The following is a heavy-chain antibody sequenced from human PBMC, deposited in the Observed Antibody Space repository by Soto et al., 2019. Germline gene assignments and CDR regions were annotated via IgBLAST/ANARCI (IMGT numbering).Heavy chain of an antibody. CDR2: INPNSGGT. J-gene: IGHJ3*02. Sequence: ASVKVPCKASGYTFTGYYMHWVRQAPGQGLEWMGWINPNSGGTNYAQKFQGRVTMTRDTSISTAYMELSRLRSDDTAVYYCARVRIVVVVAATTGGAFDIWGQGTMVTVSS. V-gene: IGHV1-2*02. D-gene: IGHD2-15*01. CDR3: ARVRIVVVVAATTGGAFDI. CDR1: GYTFTGYY.